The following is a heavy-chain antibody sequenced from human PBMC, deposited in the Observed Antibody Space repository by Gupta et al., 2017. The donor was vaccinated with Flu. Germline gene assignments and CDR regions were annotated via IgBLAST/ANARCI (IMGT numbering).Heavy chain of an antibody. Sequence: EVQLVQSGAEAKKPGDSLKISCKGSGYRFSNFWLGWVRQKPGKGLEWVGSIHPFDSDIRYGPSFRGQGTISADNSISTAYLHWTSLKASDTAMYYCARLYYDTDDTYYYRPSLGSLDIWGQGTLVTVSS. V-gene: IGHV5-51*03. CDR3: ARLYYDTDDTYYYRPSLGSLDI. CDR2: IHPFDSDI. D-gene: IGHD3-22*01. J-gene: IGHJ3*02. CDR1: GYRFSNFW.